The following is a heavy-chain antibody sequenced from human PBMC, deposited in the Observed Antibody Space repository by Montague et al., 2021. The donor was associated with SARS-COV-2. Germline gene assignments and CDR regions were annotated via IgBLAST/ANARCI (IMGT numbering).Heavy chain of an antibody. CDR3: ARKGSGRSDLAY. J-gene: IGHJ4*02. D-gene: IGHD1-26*01. CDR2: IYPTGST. V-gene: IGHV4-4*02. Sequence: SETLSLTCAVYGGSISTDTWWTSVRPPVGTPVEGVGHIYPTGSTKNTSSLKRRVSMSVNRSWNQFSLRLSSVTAADTAIYYCARKGSGRSDLAYWGQGTLVTVSS. CDR1: GGSISTDTW.